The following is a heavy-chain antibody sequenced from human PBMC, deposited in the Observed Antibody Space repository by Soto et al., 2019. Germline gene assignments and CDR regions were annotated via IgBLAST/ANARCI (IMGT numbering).Heavy chain of an antibody. Sequence: QVQLVQSGAEVKKPGSSVKVSCKASGGTFSSYAISWVRQAPGQGLEWMGGIIPIFGTANYAEKFQGRVTITADEATSTAYMELRSLRSEDTAVYYCAIQYGSWSYYKDPFFDYWGQGTLVTVSS. CDR1: GGTFSSYA. V-gene: IGHV1-69*01. J-gene: IGHJ4*02. D-gene: IGHD3-10*01. CDR2: IIPIFGTA. CDR3: AIQYGSWSYYKDPFFDY.